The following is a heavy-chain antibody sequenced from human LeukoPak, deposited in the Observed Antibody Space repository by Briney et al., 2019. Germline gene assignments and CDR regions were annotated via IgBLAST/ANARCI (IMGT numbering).Heavy chain of an antibody. CDR3: ASLHDSTDHY. CDR1: GGSISSSSYY. CDR2: IYYSGST. D-gene: IGHD2-15*01. Sequence: PSETLSLTCTVSGGSISSSSYYWGWIRQPPGKGLEWIGSIYYSGSTYYNPSLKSRVTISVDTSKNQFSLKLSSVTAADTAVYYCASLHDSTDHYWGQGTLVTVSS. J-gene: IGHJ4*02. V-gene: IGHV4-39*01.